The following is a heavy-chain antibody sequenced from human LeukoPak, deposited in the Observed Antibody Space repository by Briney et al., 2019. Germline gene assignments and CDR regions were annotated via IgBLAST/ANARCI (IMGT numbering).Heavy chain of an antibody. CDR1: GGSISSYY. CDR3: ARVSGYDWESFYDY. CDR2: IYYSGST. J-gene: IGHJ4*02. Sequence: LETLSLTCTVSGGSISSYYWSWIRQPPGKGLEWIGYIYYSGSTNYNPSLKSRVTISVDTSKNQFSLKLSSVTAADTAMYYCARVSGYDWESFYDYWGQGGLVTVSS. V-gene: IGHV4-59*01. D-gene: IGHD5-12*01.